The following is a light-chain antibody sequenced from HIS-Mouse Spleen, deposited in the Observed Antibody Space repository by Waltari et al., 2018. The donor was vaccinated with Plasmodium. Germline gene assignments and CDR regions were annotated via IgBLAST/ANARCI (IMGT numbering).Light chain of an antibody. CDR2: EGS. J-gene: IGLJ3*02. Sequence: QSALTQPASVSGSPGQSLTTSCTGTSSDVGRYNLVSWYQQHPGKAPKLMIYEGSKLPSGVSNRFSGSKSGNTASLTISGLQAEDEADYYCCSYAGSSTWVFGGGTKLTVL. V-gene: IGLV2-23*01. CDR1: SSDVGRYNL. CDR3: CSYAGSSTWV.